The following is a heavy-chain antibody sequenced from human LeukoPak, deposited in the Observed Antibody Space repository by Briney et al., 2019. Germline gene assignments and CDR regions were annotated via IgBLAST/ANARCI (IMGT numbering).Heavy chain of an antibody. CDR2: MNPNSGNT. J-gene: IGHJ6*03. CDR1: GYTFTSYD. CDR3: ARADFWSGYPYSYYMDV. Sequence: ASVRVSCKASGYTFTSYDINWVRQATGQGLEWMGWMNPNSGNTGYAQKFQGRVTITRNTSISTAYMELSSLRSEDTAVYYCARADFWSGYPYSYYMDVWGKRTTVTVSS. D-gene: IGHD3-3*01. V-gene: IGHV1-8*03.